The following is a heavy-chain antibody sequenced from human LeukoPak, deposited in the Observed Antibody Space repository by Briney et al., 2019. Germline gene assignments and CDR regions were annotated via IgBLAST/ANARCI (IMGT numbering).Heavy chain of an antibody. CDR2: INHNGNVY. J-gene: IGHJ6*02. V-gene: IGHV3-7*03. Sequence: GGSLGLSCAASGFTFSSYWMNWARQAAGKGLEWVASINHNGNVYYYVDSVKGRFTISRDNAKNSLYLQMSNLRAEDTAVYFCARGGGLDVWGQGATVTVSS. D-gene: IGHD3-16*01. CDR3: ARGGGLDV. CDR1: GFTFSSYW.